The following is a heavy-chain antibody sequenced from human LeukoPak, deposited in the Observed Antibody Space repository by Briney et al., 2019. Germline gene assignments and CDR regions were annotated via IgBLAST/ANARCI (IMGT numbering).Heavy chain of an antibody. CDR2: ISSSGSTV. V-gene: IGHV3-48*03. Sequence: GGSLRLSCAASGFTFSSYEMNWVRQAPGKGLEWVSYISSSGSTVYYADSVKGRFTISRDNAKNSLYLQMNSLRAEDTAVYYCARAGSGRSPDWFDPWGQGTLVTVSS. CDR3: ARAGSGRSPDWFDP. D-gene: IGHD1-26*01. J-gene: IGHJ5*02. CDR1: GFTFSSYE.